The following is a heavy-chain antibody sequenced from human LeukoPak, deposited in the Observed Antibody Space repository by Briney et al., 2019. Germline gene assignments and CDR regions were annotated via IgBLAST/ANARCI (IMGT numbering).Heavy chain of an antibody. CDR3: ARDLGLYDYGGNIDY. Sequence: GGSLRLSCAASGFIFSTYSMNWVRQAPGKGLEWVSYISSSSRTMYYADSVKGRFTISRDNAKKSLYLQMNSLRAEDTAVYYCARDLGLYDYGGNIDYWGQGTLVTVSS. D-gene: IGHD4-23*01. J-gene: IGHJ4*02. CDR1: GFIFSTYS. CDR2: ISSSSRTM. V-gene: IGHV3-48*04.